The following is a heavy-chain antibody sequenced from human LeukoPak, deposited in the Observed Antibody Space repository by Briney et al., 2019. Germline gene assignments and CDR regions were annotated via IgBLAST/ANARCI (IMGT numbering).Heavy chain of an antibody. J-gene: IGHJ5*02. Sequence: PGGSLRLSCAASGFTFSTYWMSWVRQAPGKGVEWGANINQDGSEKYYVDSVKGRFTISRDNAKNSLYLQMNSLRAEDTAVYYCAREAVRYFDWLFLNWFDPWGQGTLVTVSS. CDR1: GFTFSTYW. D-gene: IGHD3-9*01. CDR2: INQDGSEK. CDR3: AREAVRYFDWLFLNWFDP. V-gene: IGHV3-7*01.